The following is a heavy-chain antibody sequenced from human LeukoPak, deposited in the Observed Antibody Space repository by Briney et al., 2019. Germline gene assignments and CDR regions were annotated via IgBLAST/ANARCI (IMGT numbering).Heavy chain of an antibody. Sequence: SETLSLTCTVSGGSISSGSYYWSWIRQPAGKGLEWIGRIYTSGSTNYNPSLKSRVTISVDTSKNQFSLKLSSVTAADTAVYYCARNIWSASDYYYYYYMDVWGKGTTVTVSS. J-gene: IGHJ6*03. CDR1: GGSISSGSYY. CDR2: IYTSGST. D-gene: IGHD3-3*01. CDR3: ARNIWSASDYYYYYYMDV. V-gene: IGHV4-61*02.